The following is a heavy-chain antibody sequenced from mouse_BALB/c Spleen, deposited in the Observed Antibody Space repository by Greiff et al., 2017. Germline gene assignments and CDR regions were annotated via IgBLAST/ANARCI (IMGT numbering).Heavy chain of an antibody. CDR1: GFTFSSYA. J-gene: IGHJ2*01. D-gene: IGHD2-4*01. CDR2: ISSGGST. CDR3: AREGESTMITFDY. Sequence: EVKVVESGGGLVKPGGSLKLSCAASGFTFSSYAMSWVRQTPEKRLEWVASISSGGSTYYPDSVKGRFTISRDNARNILYLQMSSLRSEDTAMYYCAREGESTMITFDYWGQGTTLTVSS. V-gene: IGHV5-6-5*01.